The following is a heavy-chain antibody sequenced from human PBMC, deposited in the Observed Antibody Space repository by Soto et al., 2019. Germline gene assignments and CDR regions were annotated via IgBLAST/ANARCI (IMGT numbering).Heavy chain of an antibody. J-gene: IGHJ4*02. CDR2: ISYDGSSK. CDR3: ARRVGDTDY. Sequence: QVQLVESGGGVVKPGRSLRLSCAASGFTFSANALHWVRQAPGKGLEWVAFISYDGSSKHYAVSVKGRFTISRDNSKNTLYLEMNSLRTEDTAVYYCARRVGDTDYWGQGTLVTVSS. V-gene: IGHV3-30*03. D-gene: IGHD1-26*01. CDR1: GFTFSANA.